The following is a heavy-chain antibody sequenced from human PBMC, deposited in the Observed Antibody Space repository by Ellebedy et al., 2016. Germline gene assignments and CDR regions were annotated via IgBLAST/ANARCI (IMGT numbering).Heavy chain of an antibody. V-gene: IGHV3-7*01. Sequence: GGSLRLSCAASGFTFSNYWLTWVRQAPGKGLEWVANINQDGSENYVDSVKGRFTISRDNANNSLFLQMSGLRAEDTAVYYCARGDTAVVTHYFGLDVWGQGTTVTVSS. CDR1: GFTFSNYW. D-gene: IGHD5-18*01. CDR3: ARGDTAVVTHYFGLDV. CDR2: INQDGSE. J-gene: IGHJ6*02.